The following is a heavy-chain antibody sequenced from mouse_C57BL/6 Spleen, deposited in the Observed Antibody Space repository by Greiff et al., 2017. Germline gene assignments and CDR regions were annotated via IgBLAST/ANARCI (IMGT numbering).Heavy chain of an antibody. CDR3: ARAIPLYYYGSRGDFDY. V-gene: IGHV1-81*01. CDR2: IYPRSGNT. D-gene: IGHD1-1*01. J-gene: IGHJ2*01. Sequence: QVQLQQSGAELARPGASVKLSCKASGYTFTSYGISWVKQRTGQGLEWIGEIYPRSGNTYYNEKFKGKATLTADKSSSTAYMELRSLTSEDSAVYFCARAIPLYYYGSRGDFDYWGQGTTRTVSS. CDR1: GYTFTSYG.